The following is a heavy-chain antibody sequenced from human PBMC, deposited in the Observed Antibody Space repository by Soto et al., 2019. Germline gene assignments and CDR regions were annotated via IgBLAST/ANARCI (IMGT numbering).Heavy chain of an antibody. CDR2: FRSGGDDGTT. Sequence: GGSLRLSCAASGFTFSSYSMSWVRQAPGKGLEWVSGFRSGGDDGTTHYAASVKGRFTITRDNSKNTLYLQMNSLRAEDTAVYYCAKGNTIFGVDQYGMDVWGQGTTVTVSS. CDR1: GFTFSSYS. V-gene: IGHV3-23*01. D-gene: IGHD3-3*01. J-gene: IGHJ6*02. CDR3: AKGNTIFGVDQYGMDV.